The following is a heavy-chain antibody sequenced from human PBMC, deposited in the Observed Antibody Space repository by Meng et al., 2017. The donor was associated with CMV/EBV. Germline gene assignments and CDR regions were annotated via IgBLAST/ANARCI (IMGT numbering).Heavy chain of an antibody. J-gene: IGHJ4*02. D-gene: IGHD6-19*01. Sequence: VQLVEFGGGVVQPGRSLRLSCAASGFTFSSYAMHWVRQAPGKGLEWVAVISYDGSNKYYADSVKGRFTISRDNSKNTLYLQMNSLRAEDTAVYYCARGSVAGFDYWGQGTLVTVSS. CDR3: ARGSVAGFDY. V-gene: IGHV3-30-3*01. CDR2: ISYDGSNK. CDR1: GFTFSSYA.